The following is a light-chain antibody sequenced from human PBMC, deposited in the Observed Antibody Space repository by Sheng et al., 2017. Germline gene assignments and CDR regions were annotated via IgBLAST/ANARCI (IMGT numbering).Light chain of an antibody. V-gene: IGKV1-39*01. CDR3: QQSYSTLRT. CDR1: QSISSY. CDR2: AAS. J-gene: IGKJ1*01. Sequence: DIQMTQSPSSLSASVGDRVTITCRASQSISSYLNWYQQKPGKAPKLLIYAASSLQSGVPSRFSGSGSGTDFTLTISSLQPEDFATYYCQQSYSTLRTFGQGTNGRKSN.